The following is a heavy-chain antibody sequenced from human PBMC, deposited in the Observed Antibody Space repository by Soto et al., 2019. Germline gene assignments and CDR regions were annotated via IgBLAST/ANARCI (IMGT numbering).Heavy chain of an antibody. V-gene: IGHV4-59*01. J-gene: IGHJ4*02. D-gene: IGHD3-22*01. CDR3: AREAVSDYYDSSGYYYPHFDY. CDR1: GGSISSYC. Sequence: SETLSLTCTVSGGSISSYCWSWIRQPPGKGLEWIGYIYYSGSTNYNPSLKSRVTISVDTSKNQFSLKLSSVTAADTAVYYCAREAVSDYYDSSGYYYPHFDYWGQGTLVTVSS. CDR2: IYYSGST.